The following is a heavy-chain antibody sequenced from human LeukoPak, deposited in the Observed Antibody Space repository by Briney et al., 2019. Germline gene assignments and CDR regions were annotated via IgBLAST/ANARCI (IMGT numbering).Heavy chain of an antibody. CDR2: ISYDGSNK. J-gene: IGHJ4*02. V-gene: IGHV3-30-3*02. CDR3: AKHETYRSLPNPDY. D-gene: IGHD6-13*01. Sequence: PGGSLRLSCAASGFTFSSYAMHWVRQAPGKGLEWVAVISYDGSNKYYADSVKGRFTISRDNSKNTLYLQMNSLRAEDTAVYYCAKHETYRSLPNPDYWGQGTLVTVSS. CDR1: GFTFSSYA.